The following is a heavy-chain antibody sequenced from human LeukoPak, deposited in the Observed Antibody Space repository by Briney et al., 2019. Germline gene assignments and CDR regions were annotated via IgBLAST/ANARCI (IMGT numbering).Heavy chain of an antibody. CDR1: GFTFSIYW. CDR2: IKQDGSEK. D-gene: IGHD1-7*01. V-gene: IGHV3-7*01. CDR3: ARVLPGNWNYYFDY. Sequence: GGSLRLSCAASGFTFSIYWMTWVRQAPGKGLEWVANIKQDGSEKYYVDSVKGRFTISRDNAKNSLYLQMNSLRAEDTAVYYCARVLPGNWNYYFDYWGQGTLVTVSS. J-gene: IGHJ4*02.